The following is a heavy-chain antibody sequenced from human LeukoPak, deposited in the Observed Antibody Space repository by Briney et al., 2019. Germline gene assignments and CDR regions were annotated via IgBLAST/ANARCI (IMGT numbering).Heavy chain of an antibody. D-gene: IGHD5-18*01. CDR1: GGSISSYY. V-gene: IGHV4-59*01. Sequence: SETLSLTCTVSGGSISSYYWSWIRQPPGKGLEWIGYIYYSGSTNYNPSLKSRVTISVDTSKNQFSLKLSSVTAADTAVYYCARGTRLPLDYWGQGTLVTVSS. CDR3: ARGTRLPLDY. CDR2: IYYSGST. J-gene: IGHJ4*02.